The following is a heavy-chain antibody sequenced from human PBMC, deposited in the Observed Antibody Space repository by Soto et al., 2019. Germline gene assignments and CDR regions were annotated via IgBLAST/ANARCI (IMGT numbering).Heavy chain of an antibody. CDR2: INDGGRT. CDR1: GGSFSGYY. D-gene: IGHD4-4*01. V-gene: IGHV4-34*01. CDR3: ARGISPTVALQGDAPVNYYLDS. Sequence: PSETLSLTXAVYGGSFSGYYWSWIRQSPGRGLEWIGEINDGGRTNQNPSLKSRVTTSVDTSKNQFSLKLKSVTAADTAVYYCARGISPTVALQGDAPVNYYLDSWGQGTLVTVSS. J-gene: IGHJ4*02.